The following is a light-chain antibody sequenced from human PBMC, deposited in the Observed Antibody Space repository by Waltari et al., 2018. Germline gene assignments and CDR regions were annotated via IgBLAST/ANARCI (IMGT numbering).Light chain of an antibody. CDR3: QQYYSTPPVT. J-gene: IGKJ5*01. CDR2: WAS. Sequence: DIVMTQSPDSLAWSLGEGAPINCKSSQSVLYSSNNKNYLAWYQQKPGQPPKLLIYWASTRESGVPDRFSGSGSGTDFTLTISSLRAEDVAVYYCQQYYSTPPVTFGQGTRLEIK. V-gene: IGKV4-1*01. CDR1: QSVLYSSNNKNY.